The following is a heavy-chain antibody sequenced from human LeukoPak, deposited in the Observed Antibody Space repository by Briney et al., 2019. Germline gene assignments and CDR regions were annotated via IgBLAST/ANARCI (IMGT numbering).Heavy chain of an antibody. J-gene: IGHJ4*02. CDR3: ARDLAYSRLDY. V-gene: IGHV3-7*01. Sequence: GGSLRLSCAVSGLTFSSSWVDWVRQAPGKGLEWVASINPDGNKKYSADSVKGRFTISRDNAENSLYLQMNSLRVEDTAFYYCARDLAYSRLDYWGQGMLVTVSS. D-gene: IGHD5-18*01. CDR2: INPDGNKK. CDR1: GLTFSSSW.